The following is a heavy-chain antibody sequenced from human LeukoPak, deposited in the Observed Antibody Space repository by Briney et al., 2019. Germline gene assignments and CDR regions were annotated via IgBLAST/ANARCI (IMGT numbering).Heavy chain of an antibody. V-gene: IGHV3-30-3*01. CDR1: GFTFSDYA. CDR2: ISKDGSDK. D-gene: IGHD1-7*01. CDR3: ARDYWWNYDY. J-gene: IGHJ4*02. Sequence: GRSLRLSCAASGFTFSDYAMHWVRQAPGKGLEWVAVISKDGSDKYYPGSVRGRFTISRDNSKNTNYLQMDSLRAEDTAIYYCARDYWWNYDYWGQGTLVTVSS.